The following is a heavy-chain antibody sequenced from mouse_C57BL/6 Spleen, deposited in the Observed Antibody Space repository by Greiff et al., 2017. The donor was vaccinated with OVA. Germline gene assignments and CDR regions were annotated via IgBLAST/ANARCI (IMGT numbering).Heavy chain of an antibody. Sequence: EVKLMESGGDLVKPGGSLKLSCAASGFTFSSYGMSWVRQTPDKRLEWVATISSGGSYTYYPDSVKGRFTISRDNAKNTLYLQMSSLKSEETAMYYCARQGLREDYFDYWGQGTTLTVSS. D-gene: IGHD2-4*01. CDR1: GFTFSSYG. V-gene: IGHV5-6*01. CDR3: ARQGLREDYFDY. CDR2: ISSGGSYT. J-gene: IGHJ2*01.